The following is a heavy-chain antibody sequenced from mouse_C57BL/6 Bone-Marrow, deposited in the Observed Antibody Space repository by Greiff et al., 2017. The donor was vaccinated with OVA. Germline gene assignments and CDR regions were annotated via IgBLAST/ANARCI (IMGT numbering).Heavy chain of an antibody. Sequence: VQLKESGGGLVKPGGSLKLSCAASGFTFSSYTMSWVRQTPEKRLEWVATISGGGGNTYYPDSVKGRFTISRDNAKNTLYLQMSSLRSEDTALYYCARPGTGDYDYFDYWGQGTTLTVSS. CDR1: GFTFSSYT. CDR3: ARPGTGDYDYFDY. V-gene: IGHV5-9*01. D-gene: IGHD2-4*01. J-gene: IGHJ2*01. CDR2: ISGGGGNT.